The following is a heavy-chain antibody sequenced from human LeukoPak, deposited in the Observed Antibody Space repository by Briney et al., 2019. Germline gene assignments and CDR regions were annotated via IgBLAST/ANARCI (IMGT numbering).Heavy chain of an antibody. CDR3: ARGGVGHTTMVTLEY. CDR2: IYYSGST. Sequence: SQTLSLTCTVSGGSISSGGYYWSWIRQHPGKGLEWIGYIYYSGSTSYNPSLKSRVTVSVDTSKSQFSLKLSSVTSADTAVYYCARGGVGHTTMVTLEYWGLGTLVTVSS. J-gene: IGHJ4*02. V-gene: IGHV4-61*08. D-gene: IGHD5-18*01. CDR1: GGSISSGGYY.